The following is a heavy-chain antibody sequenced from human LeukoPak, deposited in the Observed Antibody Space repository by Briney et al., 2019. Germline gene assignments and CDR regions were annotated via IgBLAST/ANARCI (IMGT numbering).Heavy chain of an antibody. Sequence: GGSLRLSCAASGFTFSSYAMSWVRQAPGKGLEWVSAISGSGGSTYYADSVKGRFTISRDNSKNTLYLQMNSLRAEDTAVYYCAKAFPYYYDSSDYYYAEYFQHWGQGTLVAVSS. D-gene: IGHD3-22*01. CDR1: GFTFSSYA. J-gene: IGHJ1*01. CDR2: ISGSGGST. CDR3: AKAFPYYYDSSDYYYAEYFQH. V-gene: IGHV3-23*01.